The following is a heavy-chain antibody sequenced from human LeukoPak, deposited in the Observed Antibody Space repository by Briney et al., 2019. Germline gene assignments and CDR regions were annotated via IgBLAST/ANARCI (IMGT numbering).Heavy chain of an antibody. D-gene: IGHD5-18*01. J-gene: IGHJ4*02. V-gene: IGHV3-23*05. CDR1: GFTFSNYG. Sequence: GGSLRLSCAASGFTFSNYGMNWVRQAPGKGLEWVSVTDTSGVIKYYTDSVKGRFTISRDNSKNTLNLQMDSLRVEDTAVYYCAKGDTGVIRRYYLDSWGQGTLVTVSS. CDR3: AKGDTGVIRRYYLDS. CDR2: TDTSGVIK.